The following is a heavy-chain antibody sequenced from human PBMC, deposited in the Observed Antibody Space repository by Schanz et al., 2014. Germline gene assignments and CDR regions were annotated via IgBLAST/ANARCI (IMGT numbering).Heavy chain of an antibody. CDR2: TSTDGTKT. CDR3: TRDRRALINHNDALDL. D-gene: IGHD3-16*01. Sequence: QVQLVESGGGVVQPGTSLRLSCAASGFTFRGHAMHWVRQAPGQGLEKVAVTSTDGTKTYYAASVRGRFTISRDNSKNAAYLQMNSLRSEDTAVYYCTRDRRALINHNDALDLWGQGTMVSVSS. CDR1: GFTFRGHA. V-gene: IGHV3-30*04. J-gene: IGHJ3*01.